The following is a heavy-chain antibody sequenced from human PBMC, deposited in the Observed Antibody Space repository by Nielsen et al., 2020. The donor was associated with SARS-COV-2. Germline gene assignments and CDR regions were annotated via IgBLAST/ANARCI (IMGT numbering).Heavy chain of an antibody. J-gene: IGHJ3*02. CDR3: ATTVVTLDAFDI. V-gene: IGHV3-74*01. Sequence: GESLKISCAASGFTFSSYWMHWVRQAPGKGLVWVSRINSDGSSTSYADSVKGRFTISRDNAKNTLYLQMNSLRAEDTAVYYCATTVVTLDAFDIWGQGTMVTVSS. CDR2: INSDGSST. CDR1: GFTFSSYW. D-gene: IGHD4-23*01.